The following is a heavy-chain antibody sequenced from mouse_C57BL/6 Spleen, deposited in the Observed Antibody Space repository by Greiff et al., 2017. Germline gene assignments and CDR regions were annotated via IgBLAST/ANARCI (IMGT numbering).Heavy chain of an antibody. Sequence: QVQLQQPGAELVKPGASVKMSCKASGYTFTSYWITWVKQRPGQGLEWIGDIYPGSGSTNYNEKFKSKATLTVDTSSSTAYIQISSLTSEDSAVYYCASGGKGVATRDYAMDYWGQGTSVTVSS. D-gene: IGHD1-1*01. V-gene: IGHV1-55*01. J-gene: IGHJ4*01. CDR2: IYPGSGST. CDR1: GYTFTSYW. CDR3: ASGGKGVATRDYAMDY.